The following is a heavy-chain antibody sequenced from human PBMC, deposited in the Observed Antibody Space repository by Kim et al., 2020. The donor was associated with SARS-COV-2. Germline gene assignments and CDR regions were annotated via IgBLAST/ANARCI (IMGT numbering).Heavy chain of an antibody. CDR3: ARAGSGFTPNPRDFDY. CDR1: GYTFTSYA. D-gene: IGHD3-10*01. J-gene: IGHJ4*02. CDR2: INTNTGNP. V-gene: IGHV7-4-1*02. Sequence: ASVKVSCKASGYTFTSYAMNWVRQAPGQGLEWMGWINTNTGNPTYAQGFTGRFVFSLDTSVSTAYLQISSLKAEDTAVYYCARAGSGFTPNPRDFDYWGQGTLVTVSS.